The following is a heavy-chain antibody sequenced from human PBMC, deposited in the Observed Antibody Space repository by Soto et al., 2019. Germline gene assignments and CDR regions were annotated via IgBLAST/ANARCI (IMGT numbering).Heavy chain of an antibody. CDR1: GGTFSTYA. D-gene: IGHD3-10*01. CDR3: AKDRGSHRGVYYGMDV. Sequence: QVQLVQSGAEVKRPGTSVKVSCKASGGTFSTYAISWVRQAPGQGLVWMGGITPLFRTVNYAHNFQGRVTITADEFMTTAYMELSSLRSEDTAVYYCAKDRGSHRGVYYGMDVWGQGTTVIVSS. V-gene: IGHV1-69*12. CDR2: ITPLFRTV. J-gene: IGHJ6*02.